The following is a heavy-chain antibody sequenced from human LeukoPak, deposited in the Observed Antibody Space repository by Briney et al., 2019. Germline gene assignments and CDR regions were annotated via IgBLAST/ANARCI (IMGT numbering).Heavy chain of an antibody. CDR2: ISYDGSNK. CDR1: GFTFSSYA. J-gene: IGHJ4*02. CDR3: ARDSRIAAAGIDY. D-gene: IGHD6-13*01. Sequence: PGRSLRLSCAASGFTFSSYAMHWVRRAPGKGLEWVAVISYDGSNKYYADSVKGRFTISRDNSKNTLYLQMNSLRAEDTAVYYCARDSRIAAAGIDYWGQGTLVTVSS. V-gene: IGHV3-30*04.